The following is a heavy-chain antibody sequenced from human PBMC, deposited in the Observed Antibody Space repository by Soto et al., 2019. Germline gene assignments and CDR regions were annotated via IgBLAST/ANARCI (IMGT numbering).Heavy chain of an antibody. Sequence: SETLSLTCTVSGGSLSSSSYYWGWIRQPPGKGLEWIGSFYSSGSTYHNPSLKSRVTISVDTSKNQFSLKLSSVTAADTAVYYRARHYYGGGYYFDYWGQGTLVTVSS. J-gene: IGHJ4*02. D-gene: IGHD2-15*01. V-gene: IGHV4-39*01. CDR1: GGSLSSSSYY. CDR2: FYSSGST. CDR3: ARHYYGGGYYFDY.